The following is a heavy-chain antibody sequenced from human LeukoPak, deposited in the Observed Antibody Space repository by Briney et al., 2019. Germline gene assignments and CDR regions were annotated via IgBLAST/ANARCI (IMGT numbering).Heavy chain of an antibody. D-gene: IGHD1-26*01. CDR2: INHSGST. CDR1: GGSFSGYY. Sequence: SETLSLTCAVYGGSFSGYYWSWIRQPPGKGLEWIGEINHSGSTNYNPSLKSQVTISVDTSKNQFSLKLSSVTAADTAVYYCARVSATHTWETGYYFDYWGQGTLVTVFS. CDR3: ARVSATHTWETGYYFDY. J-gene: IGHJ4*02. V-gene: IGHV4-34*01.